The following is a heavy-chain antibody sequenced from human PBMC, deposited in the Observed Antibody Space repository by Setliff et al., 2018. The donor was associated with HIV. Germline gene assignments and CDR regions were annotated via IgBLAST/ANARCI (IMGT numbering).Heavy chain of an antibody. D-gene: IGHD4-17*01. V-gene: IGHV3-15*01. CDR1: GFTFSDVW. Sequence: GGSLRLSCAASGFTFSDVWVNWVRQAPGRGLEWVGRIKNRPAGGTTEYAAPVKGRFTISRDDSKSMAYLQMNSLKTEDTAMYYCATIYDYGDYDHDFWGQGTLVTVSS. CDR3: ATIYDYGDYDHDF. J-gene: IGHJ4*02. CDR2: IKNRPAGGTT.